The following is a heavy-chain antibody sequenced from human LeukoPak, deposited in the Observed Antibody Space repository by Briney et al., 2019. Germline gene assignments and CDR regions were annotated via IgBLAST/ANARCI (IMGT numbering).Heavy chain of an antibody. Sequence: SQTLSLTCTVSGGSISSGDYSWSWIRQPPGKGLEWIGYIYYSGSTYYNPSLKSRVTISVDTSKNQFSLKLSSVTAADTAVYYCARGAATPERTSYGMDVWGQGTTVTVSS. D-gene: IGHD2-15*01. CDR2: IYYSGST. V-gene: IGHV4-30-4*01. CDR1: GGSISSGDYS. CDR3: ARGAATPERTSYGMDV. J-gene: IGHJ6*02.